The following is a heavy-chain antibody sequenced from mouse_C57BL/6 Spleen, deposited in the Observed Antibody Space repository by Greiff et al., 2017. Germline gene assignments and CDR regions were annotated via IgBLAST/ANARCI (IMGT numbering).Heavy chain of an antibody. CDR3: VYYGSPYY. CDR1: GYAFSSSW. CDR2: IYPGDGDT. J-gene: IGHJ2*01. Sequence: QVHVKQSGPELVKPGASVKISCKASGYAFSSSWMNWVKQRPGKGLEWIGRIYPGDGDTNYNGKFKGKATLTADKSSSTAYMQLSSLTSEDSAVYFCVYYGSPYYWGQGTTLTVSS. V-gene: IGHV1-82*01. D-gene: IGHD1-1*01.